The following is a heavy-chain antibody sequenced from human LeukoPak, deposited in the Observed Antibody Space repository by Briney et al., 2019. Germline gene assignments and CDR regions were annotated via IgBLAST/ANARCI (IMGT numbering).Heavy chain of an antibody. CDR1: GYTFTGYY. J-gene: IGHJ4*02. Sequence: ASVKVSCKASGYTFTGYYMHWVRQAPGQGLEWMGWINPNSGGTNCAQKFQGRVTMTRDTSISTAYMELSRLRSDDTAVYYCATTSGYSSGWYDYWGQGTLVTVSS. D-gene: IGHD6-19*01. CDR3: ATTSGYSSGWYDY. CDR2: INPNSGGT. V-gene: IGHV1-2*02.